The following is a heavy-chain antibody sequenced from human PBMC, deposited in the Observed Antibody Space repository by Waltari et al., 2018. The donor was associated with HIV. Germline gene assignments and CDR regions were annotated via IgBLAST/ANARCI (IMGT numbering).Heavy chain of an antibody. D-gene: IGHD3-10*01. CDR1: GFTFSSYG. J-gene: IGHJ6*02. Sequence: QEQLAESGGGVVQPGRSLRLSCAASGFTFSSYGMHWVRKAPGKGREWVAVIWKDGSNKYYADSVNGRFTISRENSKNTLYLQMNILIAEDTAVYYCARGLIPGFTMVRGVFPYYYGMDVWGQGTTVTVSS. V-gene: IGHV3-33*01. CDR2: IWKDGSNK. CDR3: ARGLIPGFTMVRGVFPYYYGMDV.